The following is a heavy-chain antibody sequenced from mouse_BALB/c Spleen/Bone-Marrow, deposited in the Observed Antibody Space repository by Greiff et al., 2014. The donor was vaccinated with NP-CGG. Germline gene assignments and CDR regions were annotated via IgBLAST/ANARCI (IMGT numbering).Heavy chain of an antibody. V-gene: IGHV5-9-3*01. CDR3: ARHKANWEGFVY. J-gene: IGHJ3*01. CDR1: GFTFSSYA. Sequence: EVQRVESGGGLVKPGGSLKLSCAASGFTFSSYAMSWVRQTPEKRLEWVATISSGGRYTXXXDXVKGRXTITRDNAKNTLYLQMSSLRSEDTAMYYCARHKANWEGFVYWGQGTLVTVSA. D-gene: IGHD4-1*01. CDR2: ISSGGRYT.